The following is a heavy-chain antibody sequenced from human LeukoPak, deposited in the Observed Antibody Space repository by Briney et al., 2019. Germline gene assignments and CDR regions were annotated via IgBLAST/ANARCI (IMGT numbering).Heavy chain of an antibody. CDR1: GDSFNSSTW. D-gene: IGHD6-19*01. J-gene: IGHJ5*01. Sequence: SGTLSLTCTVSGDSFNSSTWWSWVRQPPGMGLEWIGEIYHSGTTTYTPSLNSRVTISLDKSKNQFSLKLNSVTAADTAVYYCARHSPRRIAVAGTTWWFDPWGQGTLVTVSS. CDR2: IYHSGTT. CDR3: ARHSPRRIAVAGTTWWFDP. V-gene: IGHV4-4*02.